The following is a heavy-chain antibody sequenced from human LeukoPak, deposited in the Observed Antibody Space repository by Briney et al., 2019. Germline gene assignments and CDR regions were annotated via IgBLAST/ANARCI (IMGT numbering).Heavy chain of an antibody. V-gene: IGHV3-53*01. J-gene: IGHJ4*02. CDR1: GSTVSSNY. D-gene: IGHD1-26*01. CDR3: ARGGATTIPFDY. Sequence: GGSLRLSCAASGSTVSSNYMSWVRQTPGKGLEWVSVIYRSGSTFYADSVKGRFTISRDNAKNSLYLQMNSLRAEDTAVYYCARGGATTIPFDYWGQGTLVTVSS. CDR2: IYRSGST.